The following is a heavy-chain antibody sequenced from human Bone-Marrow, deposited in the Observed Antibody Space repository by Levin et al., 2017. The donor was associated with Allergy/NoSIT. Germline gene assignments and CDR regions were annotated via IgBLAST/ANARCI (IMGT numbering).Heavy chain of an antibody. V-gene: IGHV3-21*01. J-gene: IGHJ4*02. Sequence: AGGSLRLSCAASGFTFSSYNMNWVRQAPGKRLEWVASISSSSSSTYYADLVKGRFSISRDNAEKSLYLEINRLRVEDTAVYFCARDPEMGPGFGASRAYFDYWGQGTLVTVSS. CDR1: GFTFSSYN. CDR2: ISSSSSST. D-gene: IGHD3-10*01. CDR3: ARDPEMGPGFGASRAYFDY.